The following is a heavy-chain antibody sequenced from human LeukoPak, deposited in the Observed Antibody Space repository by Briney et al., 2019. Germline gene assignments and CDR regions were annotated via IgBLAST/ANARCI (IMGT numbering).Heavy chain of an antibody. D-gene: IGHD4-11*01. CDR1: EFSFSDFW. J-gene: IGHJ4*02. CDR3: TKERSNHY. Sequence: GGSLRLSCAASEFSFSDFWMGWVRQAPGKGLEWVANINQGGSETYYVDSVKGRFTISRDNAKKSLFLQMNSLRAEDTAVYYFTKERSNHYWGQGTLVTVST. V-gene: IGHV3-7*01. CDR2: INQGGSET.